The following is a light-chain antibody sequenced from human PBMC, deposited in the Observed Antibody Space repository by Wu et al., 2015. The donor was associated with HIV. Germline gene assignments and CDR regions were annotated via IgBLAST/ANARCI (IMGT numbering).Light chain of an antibody. CDR1: QSVSSK. CDR2: GAS. CDR3: QQYGSSPQT. J-gene: IGKJ2*01. Sequence: EIVMTQSPATLSVSPGERATLSCRASQSVSSKFAWYQQKPGQAPRLLIYGASSRATGIPDRFSGSGSGTDFTLTISRLEPEDFAVYYCQQYGSSPQTFGQGTKLEIK. V-gene: IGKV3-20*01.